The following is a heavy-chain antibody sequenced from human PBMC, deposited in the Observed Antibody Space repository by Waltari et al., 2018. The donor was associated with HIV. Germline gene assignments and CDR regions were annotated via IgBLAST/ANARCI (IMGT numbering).Heavy chain of an antibody. J-gene: IGHJ4*01. CDR2: SSPYNGNT. Sequence: QVQLVQSAPEVTKPGASVKVSCKASGYTFSHYRLTWRRQAPGQVLEWMGWSSPYNGNTNDVQKLQGIVTMTTDTSTSTAYMELRSLRSDATVVYYCARTGELLGPGGFDYGGHGTLVTVSS. D-gene: IGHD1-7*01. CDR1: GYTFSHYR. CDR3: ARTGELLGPGGFDY. V-gene: IGHV1-18*01.